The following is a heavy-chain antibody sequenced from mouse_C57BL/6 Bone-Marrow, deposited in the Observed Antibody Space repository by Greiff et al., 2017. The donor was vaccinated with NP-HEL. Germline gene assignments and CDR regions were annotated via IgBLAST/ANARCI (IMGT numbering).Heavy chain of an antibody. V-gene: IGHV7-1*01. CDR1: GFTFSDFY. Sequence: EVKLVESGGGLVQSGRSLRLSCATSGFTFSDFYMEWVRQAPGKGLEWIAASRNKTSGYTTEYSASVKGRFIVSRDTSPSILYLQMNALRAEDTAIYYCARAYGYVWYFDVWGTGTTVTVSS. CDR3: ARAYGYVWYFDV. D-gene: IGHD2-2*01. J-gene: IGHJ1*03. CDR2: SRNKTSGYTT.